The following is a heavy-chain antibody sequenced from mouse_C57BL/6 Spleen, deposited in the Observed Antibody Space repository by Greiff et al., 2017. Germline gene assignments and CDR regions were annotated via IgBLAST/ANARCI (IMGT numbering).Heavy chain of an antibody. V-gene: IGHV1-52*01. Sequence: QVQLQQPGAELVRPGSSVKLSCKASGYTFTSYWMHWVKQRPIQGLEWIGNIDPSDSETHYNQKFKDKATLTVDKSSSTAYMQLSSLTSEDSAVYYCARCGPTGGFAYWGQGTLVTVSA. CDR1: GYTFTSYW. CDR3: ARCGPTGGFAY. D-gene: IGHD1-1*01. J-gene: IGHJ3*01. CDR2: IDPSDSET.